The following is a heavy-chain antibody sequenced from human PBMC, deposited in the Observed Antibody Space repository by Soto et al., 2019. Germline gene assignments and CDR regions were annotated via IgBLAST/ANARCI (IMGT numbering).Heavy chain of an antibody. D-gene: IGHD3-9*01. J-gene: IGHJ4*02. CDR1: GFTFTSYW. CDR2: IKQNGGEA. Sequence: EVRLVESGGGLVQPGGSLRLSCAASGFTFTSYWMSWVRQAPGKGLEWVASIKQNGGEAYYVDSVTGQFTISRDNAKNSLYLEMNSLRAEDRAVYYCATSSDTGYIFDFWGQGTLVTVSS. V-gene: IGHV3-7*01. CDR3: ATSSDTGYIFDF.